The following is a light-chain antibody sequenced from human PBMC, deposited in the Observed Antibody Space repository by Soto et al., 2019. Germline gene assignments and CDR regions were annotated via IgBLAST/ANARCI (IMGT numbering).Light chain of an antibody. CDR1: SSNTGAGYD. Sequence: QSVLTQPPSVSGAPGQRVTISCTGSSSNTGAGYDVHWYQQFPGMAPKLLIFGNYERPSGVPDRFSGSKSGASASLAISGLQTEEEADYYCQSYDTSLNDWVFGGGTKVTVL. CDR2: GNY. J-gene: IGLJ3*02. V-gene: IGLV1-40*01. CDR3: QSYDTSLNDWV.